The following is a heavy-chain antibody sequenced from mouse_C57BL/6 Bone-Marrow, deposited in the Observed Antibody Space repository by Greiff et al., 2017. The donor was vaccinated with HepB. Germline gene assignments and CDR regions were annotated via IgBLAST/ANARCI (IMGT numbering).Heavy chain of an antibody. Sequence: QVQLQQSGAELVRPGTSVKMSCKASGYTFTNYWIGWAKQRPGHGLEWIGDIYPGGGYTNYNEKFKGKATLTADKSSSTAYMQFSSLTSEDSAIYYCARRAWDYLDYWGQGTTLTVSS. D-gene: IGHD3-3*01. V-gene: IGHV1-63*01. CDR1: GYTFTNYW. CDR2: IYPGGGYT. J-gene: IGHJ2*01. CDR3: ARRAWDYLDY.